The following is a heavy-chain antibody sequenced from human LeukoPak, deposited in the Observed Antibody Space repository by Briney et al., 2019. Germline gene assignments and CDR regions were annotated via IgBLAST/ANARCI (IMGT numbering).Heavy chain of an antibody. CDR3: AKLHALLWFGY. V-gene: IGHV3-23*01. CDR1: GFTFSSYA. D-gene: IGHD3-10*01. CDR2: ISGSGGST. J-gene: IGHJ4*02. Sequence: GGSLRLSCAASGFTFSSYAMSWVRQAPGKGLEWVSAISGSGGSTYYADSVKGRFTISRDNSKNTLYLQMDSLRAEDTAVYYCAKLHALLWFGYWGQGTLVTVSS.